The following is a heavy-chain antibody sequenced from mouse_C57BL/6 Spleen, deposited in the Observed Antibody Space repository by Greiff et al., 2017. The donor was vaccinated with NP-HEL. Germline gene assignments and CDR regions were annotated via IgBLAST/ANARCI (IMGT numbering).Heavy chain of an antibody. CDR2: FYPGSGSI. Sequence: QVQLQQSGAELVKPGASVKLSCKASGYTFTEYTIHWVKQRSGQGLEWIGWFYPGSGSIKYNEKFKDKATLTADKSSSTVYMELSRLTSEDSAVYFCARHEGEDYPGLYYFDYWGQGTTLTVSS. CDR3: ARHEGEDYPGLYYFDY. CDR1: GYTFTEYT. J-gene: IGHJ2*01. V-gene: IGHV1-62-2*01. D-gene: IGHD5-5*01.